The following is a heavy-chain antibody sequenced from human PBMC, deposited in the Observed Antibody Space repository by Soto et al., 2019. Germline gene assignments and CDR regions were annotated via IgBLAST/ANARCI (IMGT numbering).Heavy chain of an antibody. J-gene: IGHJ6*02. CDR2: ISDDGSNK. V-gene: IGHV3-30-3*01. Sequence: QVPLVESGGGVVQPGRSLRLSCAASGFTFSSYAMHWVRQSPGKGLEWVAVISDDGSNKYYADSVKSRFTISRDNSKNTLYLQMNSLRAEDTAVYYCAREMYSSGWYCMDVGGQGTTVIVSS. CDR3: AREMYSSGWYCMDV. D-gene: IGHD6-19*01. CDR1: GFTFSSYA.